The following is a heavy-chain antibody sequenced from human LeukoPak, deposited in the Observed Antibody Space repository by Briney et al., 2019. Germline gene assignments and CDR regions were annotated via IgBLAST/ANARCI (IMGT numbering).Heavy chain of an antibody. CDR3: AKGGKWDVTPFDY. CDR1: GFTLRSYW. CDR2: IKQDGSEK. J-gene: IGHJ4*02. V-gene: IGHV3-7*01. D-gene: IGHD1-26*01. Sequence: GGSLRLSCAASGFTLRSYWMNWVRQAPGKGLEWVANIKQDGSEKHYVDSVKGRFTISRDNAQNTLYLQMNSLRAEDTAVYYCAKGGKWDVTPFDYWGQGTLVTVSS.